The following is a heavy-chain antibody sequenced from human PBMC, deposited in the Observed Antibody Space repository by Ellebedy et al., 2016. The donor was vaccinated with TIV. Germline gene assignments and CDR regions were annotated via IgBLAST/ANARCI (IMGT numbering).Heavy chain of an antibody. V-gene: IGHV3-74*01. D-gene: IGHD3-10*01. CDR3: ARGRVVRGVISYYYGMDV. Sequence: GESLKISCAASGFSLSTYWMHWVRQVPGKGLEWVSRVSSDVTGPTYADSVMGRFIISRDDAKNSLYLQMNSLRAEDTAVYYCARGRVVRGVISYYYGMDVWGQGTTVTVSS. CDR1: GFSLSTYW. CDR2: VSSDVTGP. J-gene: IGHJ6*02.